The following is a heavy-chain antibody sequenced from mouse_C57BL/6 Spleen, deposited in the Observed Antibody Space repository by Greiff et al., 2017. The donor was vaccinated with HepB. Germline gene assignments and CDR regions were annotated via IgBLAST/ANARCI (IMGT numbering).Heavy chain of an antibody. CDR3: ARGGNFAMDY. Sequence: QVQLLQSGAELARPGASVKLSCKASGYTFTSYGISWVKQSTGQGLEWIGEIYPRSGNTYYNEKFKGKATLTADKSSSTAYMELSGLTSEDSAVYFWARGGNFAMDYWGQGTSVTVSS. J-gene: IGHJ4*01. V-gene: IGHV1-81*01. CDR1: GYTFTSYG. CDR2: IYPRSGNT.